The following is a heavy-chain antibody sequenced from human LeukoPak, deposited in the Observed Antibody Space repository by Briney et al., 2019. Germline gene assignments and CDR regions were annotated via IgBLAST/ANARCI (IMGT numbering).Heavy chain of an antibody. CDR2: IRGTPYGGTT. CDR1: GFTFSDYA. Sequence: PGGSLRLSCAASGFTFSDYAMSWFRQAPGKGLEWVALIRGTPYGGTTEYAASGKGRFTISRDDSKSIAYLQMNSLKTEDTAVYYCTRAGKPPYFDYWGQGTLVIVSS. J-gene: IGHJ4*02. V-gene: IGHV3-49*03. CDR3: TRAGKPPYFDY.